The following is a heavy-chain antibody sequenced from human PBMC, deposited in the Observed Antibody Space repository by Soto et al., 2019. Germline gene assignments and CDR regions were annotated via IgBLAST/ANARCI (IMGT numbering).Heavy chain of an antibody. CDR2: INPKSGGT. CDR3: ARWVWRRPPGPYGMDV. D-gene: IGHD1-26*01. J-gene: IGHJ6*02. Sequence: ASVKVSCKASGYTFTGYYMHWVRQASGQGLEWMGWINPKSGGTNYAQKFQGRVTMTRDTSICKDYMELRRLRPDDTSVYYCARWVWRRPPGPYGMDVWGQGTTVTVS. V-gene: IGHV1-2*02. CDR1: GYTFTGYY.